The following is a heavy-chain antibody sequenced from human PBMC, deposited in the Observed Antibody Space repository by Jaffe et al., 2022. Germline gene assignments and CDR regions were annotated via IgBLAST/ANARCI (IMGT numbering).Heavy chain of an antibody. D-gene: IGHD3-22*01. CDR2: IYTSGST. CDR1: GGSISSGSYY. J-gene: IGHJ5*02. Sequence: QVQLQESGPGLVKPSQTLSLTCTVSGGSISSGSYYWSWIRQPAGKGLEWIGRIYTSGSTNYNPSLKSRVTISVDTSKNQFSLKLSSVTAADTAVYYCARDDYDSSGNWFDPWGQGTLVTVSS. CDR3: ARDDYDSSGNWFDP. V-gene: IGHV4-61*02.